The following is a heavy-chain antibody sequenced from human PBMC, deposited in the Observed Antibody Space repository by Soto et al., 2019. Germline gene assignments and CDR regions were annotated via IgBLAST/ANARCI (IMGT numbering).Heavy chain of an antibody. Sequence: GGSLRLSCAAPGFTFSSYEMNWVRQAPGKGLACVSYISSSGSTIYYADSVKARFTISRDNVKNSLYLQMNSLRAEDTAVYYCARGLYRSIWGAARFEPLGEGTRVIV. V-gene: IGHV3-48*03. CDR3: ARGLYRSIWGAARFEP. CDR2: ISSSGSTI. CDR1: GFTFSSYE. J-gene: IGHJ5*02. D-gene: IGHD6-13*01.